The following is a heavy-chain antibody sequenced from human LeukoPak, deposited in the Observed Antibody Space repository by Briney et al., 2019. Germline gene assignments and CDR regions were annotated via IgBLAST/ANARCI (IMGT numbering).Heavy chain of an antibody. D-gene: IGHD6-6*01. CDR3: ASLRSDHYYYYVMDV. V-gene: IGHV4-61*01. Sequence: PSETLSLTCTVSGGSVSSGSYYWSWIRQPPGKGLEGIGYIYYSGSTNYNPSLRSRVTISVDTSKNQFSLKMSCVTAADTAVYYCASLRSDHYYYYVMDVGGKGTTVTVS. CDR1: GGSVSSGSYY. CDR2: IYYSGST. J-gene: IGHJ6*04.